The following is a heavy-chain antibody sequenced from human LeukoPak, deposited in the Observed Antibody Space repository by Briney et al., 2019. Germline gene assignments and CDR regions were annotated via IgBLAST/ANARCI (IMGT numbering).Heavy chain of an antibody. J-gene: IGHJ4*02. D-gene: IGHD3-10*01. CDR2: ISRSSSTI. V-gene: IGHV3-48*01. CDR3: ARAGFSFSDYSGSFFDY. Sequence: PGGSLRLSCAASGFTFSSYSMNWVRQAPGKGLEWVSYISRSSSTIYYADSVKGRFTISRDNAKNSLYLQMNSLRAEDTAVYNCARAGFSFSDYSGSFFDYWGQGTLVTVSS. CDR1: GFTFSSYS.